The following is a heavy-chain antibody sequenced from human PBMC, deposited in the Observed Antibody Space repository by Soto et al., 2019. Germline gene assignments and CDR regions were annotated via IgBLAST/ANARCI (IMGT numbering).Heavy chain of an antibody. CDR2: IIPIFGTA. J-gene: IGHJ6*02. CDR1: GGTFSSYA. V-gene: IGHV1-69*06. Sequence: QVQLVQSGAEVKKPGSSVKVSCKASGGTFSSYAISWVRQAPGQGLEWMGGIIPIFGTANYAQKFQGRVTINADKSQSTGFMELRSLGSEDTAVYYCAREAAAAGTDYYYYGMDVWGQGTTVTVSS. D-gene: IGHD6-13*01. CDR3: AREAAAAGTDYYYYGMDV.